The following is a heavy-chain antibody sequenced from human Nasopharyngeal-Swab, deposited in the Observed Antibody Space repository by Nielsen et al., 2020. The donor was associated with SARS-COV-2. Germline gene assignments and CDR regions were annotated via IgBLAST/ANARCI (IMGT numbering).Heavy chain of an antibody. D-gene: IGHD6-13*01. J-gene: IGHJ3*02. Sequence: SETPSLTCTVSGGSISSYYWSWIRQPPGKGLEWIGYIYYSGSTNYNPSLKSRVTISVDTSKNQFSLKLSSVTAADTAVYYCARAPTRSRYSSSLGAFDIWGQGTMVTVSS. V-gene: IGHV4-59*01. CDR2: IYYSGST. CDR1: GGSISSYY. CDR3: ARAPTRSRYSSSLGAFDI.